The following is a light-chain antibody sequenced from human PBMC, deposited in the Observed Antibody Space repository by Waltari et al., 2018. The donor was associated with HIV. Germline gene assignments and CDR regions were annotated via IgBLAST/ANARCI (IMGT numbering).Light chain of an antibody. J-gene: IGLJ1*01. CDR1: SHDLGLYNY. CDR2: EVS. CDR3: SSYSGTESYL. Sequence: QSALAQPASVSASPGQSITISCTGTSHDLGLYNYVSWYRQYPGKAPSLLIFEVSPRPSGVSDRFSGSKSGNMASLTISGLQPEDEADYFCSSYSGTESYLFGAGTTVTVL. V-gene: IGLV2-14*01.